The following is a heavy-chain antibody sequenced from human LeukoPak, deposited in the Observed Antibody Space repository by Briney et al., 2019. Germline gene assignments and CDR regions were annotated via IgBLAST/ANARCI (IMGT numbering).Heavy chain of an antibody. CDR1: GFTFDDYA. CDR2: ISGDGAGT. V-gene: IGHV3-43*02. Sequence: GGSLRLSCAASGFTFDDYAMHWVRQAPGKGLEWVSLISGDGAGTYYADSVKGRFTISRDNSKNSLYLQMNSLRTEGTALYYCAKDRDDYYDSSAYRNYFDYWGQGTLVTVSS. J-gene: IGHJ4*02. CDR3: AKDRDDYYDSSAYRNYFDY. D-gene: IGHD3-22*01.